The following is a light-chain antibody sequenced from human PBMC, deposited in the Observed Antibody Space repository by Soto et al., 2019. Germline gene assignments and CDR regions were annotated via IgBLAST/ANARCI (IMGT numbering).Light chain of an antibody. Sequence: IQMTQSPSSLSSSVGDRVTITCRASQGISSWLAWYQQKPGKDTNLLIYAAYSLQSRVKSRFSGSGSGTDFTLTISSMQPEDFATYYCIQDYNYQLTFGGGTKVDIK. J-gene: IGKJ4*01. V-gene: IGKV1-6*01. CDR3: IQDYNYQLT. CDR1: QGISSW. CDR2: AAY.